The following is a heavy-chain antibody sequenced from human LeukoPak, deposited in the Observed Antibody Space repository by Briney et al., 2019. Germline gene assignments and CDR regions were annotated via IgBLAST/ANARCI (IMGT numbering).Heavy chain of an antibody. CDR3: ARGTAVTDS. V-gene: IGHV4-31*03. CDR1: GGSISSGSYY. D-gene: IGHD6-19*01. J-gene: IGHJ4*02. Sequence: SQTLSLTCNVSGGSISSGSYYWSWIRQHPGKGLEWIGYIYKTGSTYYNPSLKSRVTISVDTSGNQFSLKVNSVTAADTAVYYCARGTAVTDSWGQGILVTVSS. CDR2: IYKTGST.